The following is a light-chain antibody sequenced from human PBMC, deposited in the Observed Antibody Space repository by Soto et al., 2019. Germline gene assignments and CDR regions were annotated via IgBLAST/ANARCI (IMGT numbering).Light chain of an antibody. CDR3: SSYTSSSTDV. Sequence: QSALTQPASVSGSPGQSITISCTGTSSDVGGYYSVSWYQQHPGKAPKLMIYDVTNRPSGVSNRFSGSKSGNTASLTISGLLAEDEADYYCSSYTSSSTDVFGTGTKLTVL. V-gene: IGLV2-14*01. J-gene: IGLJ1*01. CDR2: DVT. CDR1: SSDVGGYYS.